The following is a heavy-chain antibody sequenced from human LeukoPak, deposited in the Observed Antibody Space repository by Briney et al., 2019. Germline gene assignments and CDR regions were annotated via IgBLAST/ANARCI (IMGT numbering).Heavy chain of an antibody. V-gene: IGHV4-59*02. CDR3: ARGGSVWGTPFEY. CDR1: TGSVITDY. CDR2: MYYSVST. D-gene: IGHD3-16*01. Sequence: SETLSRTVTVSTGSVITDYWNWIRHPQGKGLEGICAMYYSVSTNDNPHLKSRVTISVDKSKNQFSLRLSSVPAADTAVYYCARGGSVWGTPFEYWGQGTLVTVSS. J-gene: IGHJ4*02.